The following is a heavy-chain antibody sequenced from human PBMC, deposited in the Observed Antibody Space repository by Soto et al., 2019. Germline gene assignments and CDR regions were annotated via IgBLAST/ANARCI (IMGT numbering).Heavy chain of an antibody. J-gene: IGHJ6*02. CDR3: AKVPRSGEDPYYGLDV. CDR2: ISGSGDNT. V-gene: IGHV3-23*01. CDR1: GFTLATHA. Sequence: EVQLLESGGGLVQPGGSRRPSVEASGFTLATHAKGGARRAPGNGLEWVSTISGSGDNTFYADSVKGRVTISIDNSKNTLYLQINSLRAEDSAVYFCAKVPRSGEDPYYGLDVWGQGTTVTVSS. D-gene: IGHD7-27*01.